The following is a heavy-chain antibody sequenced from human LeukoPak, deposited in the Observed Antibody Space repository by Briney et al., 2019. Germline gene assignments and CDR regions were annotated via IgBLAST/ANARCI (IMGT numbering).Heavy chain of an antibody. J-gene: IGHJ4*02. CDR2: ISGSGRST. CDR3: ARYSSTTDWLFDY. Sequence: GGSLRLSCAASGFTFSSYAMSWVRQAPGKGLEWVSAISGSGRSTYYADSVKGRFTISRDNSKNTLYLQMNSLRAEDTAVYYCARYSSTTDWLFDYWGQGTLVTVSS. D-gene: IGHD6-19*01. V-gene: IGHV3-23*01. CDR1: GFTFSSYA.